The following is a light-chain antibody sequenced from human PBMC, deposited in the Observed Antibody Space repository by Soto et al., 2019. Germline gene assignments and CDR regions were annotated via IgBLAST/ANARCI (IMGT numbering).Light chain of an antibody. V-gene: IGLV2-23*01. Sequence: SVLTQPASVSGSPGQSITISCTGTSSDVGSYKLVSWYQQHPGKAPKLMIYEGSKRPSGVSNRFSGSKSGNTASLTISGLQAEDEADSYCCSYAGSSTFYVLGHGTKVTVL. CDR3: CSYAGSSTFYV. CDR1: SSDVGSYKL. CDR2: EGS. J-gene: IGLJ1*01.